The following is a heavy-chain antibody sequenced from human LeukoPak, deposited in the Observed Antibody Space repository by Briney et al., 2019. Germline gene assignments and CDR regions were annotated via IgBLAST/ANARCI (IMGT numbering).Heavy chain of an antibody. CDR3: ARDGPAAYA. D-gene: IGHD3-16*01. V-gene: IGHV7-4-1*02. J-gene: IGHJ4*02. CDR2: INTNTGNP. Sequence: WASVKVSCKASGATFSSYAINWVRQAPGQGLEWMGWINTNTGNPTYVQDFTGRFVFSLDTSVSTAYLQISSLKAEDTAVYYCARDGPAAYAWGQGTMVIVSS. CDR1: GATFSSYA.